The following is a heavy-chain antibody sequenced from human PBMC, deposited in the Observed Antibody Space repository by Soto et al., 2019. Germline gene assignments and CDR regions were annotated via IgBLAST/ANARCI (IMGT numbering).Heavy chain of an antibody. V-gene: IGHV1-69*01. D-gene: IGHD3-22*01. CDR1: GGTFSSYA. CDR3: AIYATYYHDSSGSLYWYFDL. Sequence: QVQLVQSGAEVKKPGSSVKVSCKASGGTFSSYAISWVRQAPGQGLEWMGGIIPIFGTANYAQKFQGRVTITADESKSTAYMELSSLSSEDTAVYYCAIYATYYHDSSGSLYWYFDLWGRGTLVTVSS. J-gene: IGHJ2*01. CDR2: IIPIFGTA.